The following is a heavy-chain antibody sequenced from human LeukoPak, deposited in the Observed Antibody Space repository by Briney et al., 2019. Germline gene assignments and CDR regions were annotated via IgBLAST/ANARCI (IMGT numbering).Heavy chain of an antibody. Sequence: GGSLRLSCAASGFTFSSHAMSWVRQAPGTGLEWVSAISGSGGSTYYADSVKGRFTISRDNSKNTLYLQMNSLRAEDTAVYYCARIGHPYCGGDCYRDAFDIWGQGTMVTVSS. CDR2: ISGSGGST. CDR1: GFTFSSHA. D-gene: IGHD2-21*01. V-gene: IGHV3-23*01. J-gene: IGHJ3*02. CDR3: ARIGHPYCGGDCYRDAFDI.